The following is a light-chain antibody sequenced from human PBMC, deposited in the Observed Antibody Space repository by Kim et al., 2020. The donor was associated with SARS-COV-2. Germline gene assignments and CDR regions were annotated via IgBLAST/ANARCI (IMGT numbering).Light chain of an antibody. CDR1: SLRSYY. CDR3: NSRDSSGNPVV. V-gene: IGLV3-19*01. Sequence: SSELTQDPAVSVALGQTVRITCQGDSLRSYYASWYQQKPGQAPVLVNYGKNNRPSGIPDRFSGSSSGNTASLTITGAQAEDEADYYCNSRDSSGNPVVFG. CDR2: GKN. J-gene: IGLJ2*01.